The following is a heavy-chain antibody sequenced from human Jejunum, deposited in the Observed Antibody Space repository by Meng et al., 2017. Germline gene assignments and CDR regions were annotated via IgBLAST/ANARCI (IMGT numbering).Heavy chain of an antibody. J-gene: IGHJ1*01. CDR3: ARVSGGAREIGEYFRH. D-gene: IGHD2-15*01. V-gene: IGHV3-20*03. CDR2: INRNGDST. CDR1: GFNIVDYD. Sequence: GGSLKIPFAGSGFNIVDYDMNWVRQPPGKGPGWVSGINRNGDSTGYADSVKGRFTISRDNSKYTLSLQMNSLRVEDTAIYYCARVSGGAREIGEYFRHWGQGTLVTVSS.